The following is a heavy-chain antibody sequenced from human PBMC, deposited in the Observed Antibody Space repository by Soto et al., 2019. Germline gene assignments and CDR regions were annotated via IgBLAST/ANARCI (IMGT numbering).Heavy chain of an antibody. CDR2: IYYSGST. V-gene: IGHV4-31*03. CDR1: GGSISSGGYY. CDR3: ARTTMIVVVITTGAFDI. D-gene: IGHD3-22*01. Sequence: SETLSLTCTVSGGSISSGGYYWIWIRHHPGKGLEWIGYIYYSGSTYYNPSLKSRVTISVDTSKNQFSLKLSSVTAADTAVYYCARTTMIVVVITTGAFDIWGQGTMVTVSS. J-gene: IGHJ3*02.